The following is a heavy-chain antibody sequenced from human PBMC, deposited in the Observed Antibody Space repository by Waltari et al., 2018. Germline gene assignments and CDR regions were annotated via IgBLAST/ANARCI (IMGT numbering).Heavy chain of an antibody. J-gene: IGHJ4*02. CDR2: IKQDGSEK. CDR3: ASSAKGSGWGD. V-gene: IGHV3-7*01. D-gene: IGHD6-19*01. CDR1: RFIFSSYW. Sequence: EVQLVESGGGLVQPGESLRLSCEASRFIFSSYWMSWVRQAPGKGLEWVANIKQDGSEKYYVDSVKGRFTISRDNAKKSLYLQMDSLRVEDTAVYYCASSAKGSGWGDWGQGTLVTVSS.